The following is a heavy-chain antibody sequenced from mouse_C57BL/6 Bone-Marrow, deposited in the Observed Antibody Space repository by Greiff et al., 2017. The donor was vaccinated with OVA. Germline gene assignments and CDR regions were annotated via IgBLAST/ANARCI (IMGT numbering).Heavy chain of an antibody. D-gene: IGHD2-3*01. CDR1: GYAFSSSW. Sequence: VQLQQSGPELVKPGASVKISCKASGYAFSSSWMNWVKPRPGKGLEWIGRIYPGDGDTNYNGKCKGKATLTADKSSSTAYMQLSRLTSEDSAVYFCARNGFYSFDYWGQGTTLTVSS. CDR3: ARNGFYSFDY. J-gene: IGHJ2*01. CDR2: IYPGDGDT. V-gene: IGHV1-82*01.